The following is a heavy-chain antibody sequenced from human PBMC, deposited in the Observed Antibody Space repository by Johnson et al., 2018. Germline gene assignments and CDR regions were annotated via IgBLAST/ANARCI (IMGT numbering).Heavy chain of an antibody. Sequence: VQLVQSGGGLVKPGGSLRLSCAASGFTFSNAWMNWVRQAPGKGLEWVGRIKSKTDGGTTDYAAPVKGRFTISRDDSKNTLYLQMNSLKTEDTAVYYCTTVPVLLLEEWALGLNYYYMDVWGKGTTVTVSS. CDR1: GFTFSNAW. CDR3: TTVPVLLLEEWALGLNYYYMDV. CDR2: IKSKTDGGTT. D-gene: IGHD3-22*01. J-gene: IGHJ6*03. V-gene: IGHV3-15*07.